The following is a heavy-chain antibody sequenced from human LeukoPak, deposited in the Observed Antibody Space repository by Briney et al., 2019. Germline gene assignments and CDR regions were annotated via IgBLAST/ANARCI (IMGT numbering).Heavy chain of an antibody. J-gene: IGHJ6*03. CDR1: GGSISTSRYY. D-gene: IGHD3-3*01. CDR2: IYYSGST. Sequence: PSETLSLTCTVSGGSISTSRYYWGWIRQPPGKGLEWIGSIYYSGSTYYNPSLKSRVTISTDTSKNQFSLRLTSVTAADTAMYYCGRAGVVAYHLYYFHMDVWGNGTTVTVSS. CDR3: GRAGVVAYHLYYFHMDV. V-gene: IGHV4-39*07.